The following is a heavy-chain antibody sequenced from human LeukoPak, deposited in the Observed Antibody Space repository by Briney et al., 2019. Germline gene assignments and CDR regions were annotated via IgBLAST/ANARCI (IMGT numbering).Heavy chain of an antibody. CDR2: VYHVGTT. CDR1: GYSISSGYF. J-gene: IGHJ3*02. Sequence: SETLSLTCTVSGYSISSGYFWGWIRQPPGKGLEWIGVYHVGTTDYNPSPKSRVTVSVDRSKNQMSLKLSSVTAADTAVYYCARCLGFLIGSSWYPDAFDIWGQGTMVTVSS. D-gene: IGHD6-13*01. V-gene: IGHV4-38-2*02. CDR3: ARCLGFLIGSSWYPDAFDI.